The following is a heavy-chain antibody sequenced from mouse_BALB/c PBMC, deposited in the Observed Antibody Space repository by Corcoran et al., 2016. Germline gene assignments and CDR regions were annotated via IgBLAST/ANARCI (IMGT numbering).Heavy chain of an antibody. Sequence: QIQLVQSGPELKKPGETVKISCKASGYTFTNYGMNWVKQAPGKGLKWMGWINTYTGETTYADDFKGRFAFSLETSASTAYLQINNLKNEDMATYCCAGTPYDYAMYYWGQRTSVTVSS. V-gene: IGHV9-1*02. D-gene: IGHD3-3*01. CDR2: INTYTGET. CDR1: GYTFTNYG. CDR3: AGTPYDYAMYY. J-gene: IGHJ4*01.